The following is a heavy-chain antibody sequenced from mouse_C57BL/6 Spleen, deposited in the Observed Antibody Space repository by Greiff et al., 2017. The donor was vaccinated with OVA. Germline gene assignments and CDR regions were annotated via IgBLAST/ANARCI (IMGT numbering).Heavy chain of an antibody. Sequence: EVKLVESGGGLVKPGGSLKLSCAASGFTFSSYTMSWVRQTPEKRLEWVATISGGGGKTYYPDSVKGRFTISRENAMNTLYLQMSRLRSEDTALYCCTRQGYDSYFAYWGQGTPLTVSS. J-gene: IGHJ2*01. CDR3: TRQGYDSYFAY. CDR2: ISGGGGKT. V-gene: IGHV5-9*01. CDR1: GFTFSSYT. D-gene: IGHD2-2*01.